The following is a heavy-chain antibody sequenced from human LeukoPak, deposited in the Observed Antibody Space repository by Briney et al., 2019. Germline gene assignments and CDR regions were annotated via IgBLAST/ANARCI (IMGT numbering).Heavy chain of an antibody. J-gene: IGHJ6*02. D-gene: IGHD3-10*01. CDR2: MNPNSGNT. Sequence: GASVKVSCKASGYTFTSCDINWVRQATGQGLEWMGWMNPNSGNTGFAQKFQDRVTMTRNSSRGTAYLELRSLSSAETSVYYCARAHLTYYYGSGTYYYFFGLDVWGPGTTVTVSS. CDR1: GYTFTSCD. CDR3: ARAHLTYYYGSGTYYYFFGLDV. V-gene: IGHV1-8*01.